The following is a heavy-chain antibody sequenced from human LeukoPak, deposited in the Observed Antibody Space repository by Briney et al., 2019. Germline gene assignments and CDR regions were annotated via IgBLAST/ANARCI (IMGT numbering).Heavy chain of an antibody. D-gene: IGHD1-26*01. Sequence: GGSLRLSCSASGFTFSNFGMHWVRRAPGKGLEWVAIIWYDETNKYYADSVRGRFTISRDNSKNTLYLQVNSLRAEDTAVYYCARAGIVGVVPFFDYWGQGTLVTVSS. V-gene: IGHV3-33*01. CDR2: IWYDETNK. CDR1: GFTFSNFG. CDR3: ARAGIVGVVPFFDY. J-gene: IGHJ4*02.